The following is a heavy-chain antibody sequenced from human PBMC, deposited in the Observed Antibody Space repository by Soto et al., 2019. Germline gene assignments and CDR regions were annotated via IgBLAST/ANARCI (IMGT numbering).Heavy chain of an antibody. Sequence: GASVKVSCKASGYTFTSYAMHWVRQAPGQRLEWMGWINAGNGNTKYSQKFQGRVTITRDTSASTAYMELSSLRSEDTAVYYCARDNGIPFGATNWFDPWGQGTLVTVSS. D-gene: IGHD1-20*01. CDR1: GYTFTSYA. CDR2: INAGNGNT. CDR3: ARDNGIPFGATNWFDP. V-gene: IGHV1-3*01. J-gene: IGHJ5*02.